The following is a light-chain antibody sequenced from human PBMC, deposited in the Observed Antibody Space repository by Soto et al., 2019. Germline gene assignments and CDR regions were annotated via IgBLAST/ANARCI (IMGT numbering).Light chain of an antibody. V-gene: IGKV3-20*01. CDR3: RQYGSSPLT. CDR2: GAS. CDR1: QSVSSSY. Sequence: EIVLTQSPGTLSLSPGERATLSCRASQSVSSSYLAWYQQKPGQAPRLLIYGASSRATGIPDRFSGSGSGTDFTLTISRLGPEDFAVYYCRQYGSSPLTFGGGTKVDIK. J-gene: IGKJ4*01.